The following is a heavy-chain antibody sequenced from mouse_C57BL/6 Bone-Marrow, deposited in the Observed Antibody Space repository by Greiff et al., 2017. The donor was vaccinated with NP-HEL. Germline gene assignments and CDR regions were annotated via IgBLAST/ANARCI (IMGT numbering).Heavy chain of an antibody. Sequence: QVQLQQPGAELVRPGSSVKLSCKASGYTFTSYWMHWVKQRPIQGLEWIGNIDPSDSETHYNQKFKDKATLTVDKSSSTAYMQLSSLTSEDSAVYYCARGGYGSRTGFAYWGQGTLVTVSA. D-gene: IGHD1-1*01. V-gene: IGHV1-52*01. CDR3: ARGGYGSRTGFAY. CDR1: GYTFTSYW. J-gene: IGHJ3*01. CDR2: IDPSDSET.